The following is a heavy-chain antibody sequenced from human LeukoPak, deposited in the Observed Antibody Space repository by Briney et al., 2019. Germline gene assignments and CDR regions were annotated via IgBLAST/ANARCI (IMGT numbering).Heavy chain of an antibody. CDR2: IYYTGST. CDR3: ARTTTYYDRAY. D-gene: IGHD3-22*01. CDR1: GGSLSSSSYY. Sequence: PSETLSLTCTVSGGSLSSSSYYWGWIRQPPGKGLEWIGTIYYTGSTYYNPSLKSRATLSIDTSRNQFSLKLSSVTAADTAVYYCARTTTYYDRAYWGQGTLVTVSP. J-gene: IGHJ4*02. V-gene: IGHV4-39*01.